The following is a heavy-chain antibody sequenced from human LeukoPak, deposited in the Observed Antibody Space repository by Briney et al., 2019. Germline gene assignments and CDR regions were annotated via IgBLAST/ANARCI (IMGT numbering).Heavy chain of an antibody. Sequence: PGGSLRLSCAASGFTFSDYYMSWIRQAPGKGLEWISYISSSSNYKNYADSVQGRFTISRDNAKNPLYLQMNSLRAEDTAMFYCARDEGSEVPTIRGFDFWGQGTLVTVSS. D-gene: IGHD2-2*01. CDR2: ISSSSNYK. CDR3: ARDEGSEVPTIRGFDF. J-gene: IGHJ4*02. V-gene: IGHV3-11*06. CDR1: GFTFSDYY.